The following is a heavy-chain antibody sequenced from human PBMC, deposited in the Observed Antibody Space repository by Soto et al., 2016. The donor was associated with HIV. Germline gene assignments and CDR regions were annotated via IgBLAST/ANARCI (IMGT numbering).Heavy chain of an antibody. CDR2: VNHNERI. CDR3: ARGTYDKMINYPGLQFLDV. CDR1: RGPFTNHD. V-gene: IGHV4-34*02. J-gene: IGHJ4*02. Sequence: QVQLQQWGAGLLKPSETLSLTCAVSRGPFTNHDWNWVRQSPGKGLEWIGEVNHNERINPQSIPRESGCPIFRQVQEAVLPQFDLSDRADTAMYFCARGTYDKMINYPGLQFLDVWGQGTQVIVSS. D-gene: IGHD2-21*02.